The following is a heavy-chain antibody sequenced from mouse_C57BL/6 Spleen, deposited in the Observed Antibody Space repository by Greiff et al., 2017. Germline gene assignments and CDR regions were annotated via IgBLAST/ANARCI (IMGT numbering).Heavy chain of an antibody. D-gene: IGHD1-1*01. J-gene: IGHJ2*01. CDR2: IDPSDSYT. Sequence: VQLQQPGAELVMPGASVKLSCKASGYTFTSYWMPWVKQRPGQGLEWIGEIDPSDSYTNYNQKLKGKSTLTVDKSSSTAYMQLSSLTSEDSAVYYCARMNLRYYYGSSPHFDYWGQGTTLTVSS. CDR1: GYTFTSYW. CDR3: ARMNLRYYYGSSPHFDY. V-gene: IGHV1-69*01.